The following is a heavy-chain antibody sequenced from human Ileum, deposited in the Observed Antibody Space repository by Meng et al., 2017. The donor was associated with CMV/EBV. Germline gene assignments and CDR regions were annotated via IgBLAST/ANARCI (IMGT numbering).Heavy chain of an antibody. Sequence: VNRLEAGVGVKKPGASVKISCKTSGYTVTDHNTGWVRQAPGQGIEWVGWISLGNGQTVYGHKLQGRVTVTTDTSTNTAYMELRNLRSDDTAMYYCARDVWGFDYWGQGTLVTVSS. CDR2: ISLGNGQT. V-gene: IGHV1-18*04. D-gene: IGHD7-27*01. CDR3: ARDVWGFDY. J-gene: IGHJ4*02. CDR1: GYTVTDHN.